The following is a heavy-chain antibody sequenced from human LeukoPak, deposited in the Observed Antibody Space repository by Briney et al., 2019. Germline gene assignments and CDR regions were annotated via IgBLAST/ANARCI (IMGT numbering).Heavy chain of an antibody. Sequence: GGSLRLSCVASGFIFSTYDMHWVRQGRGKGLEWVSAIGVAGDTYYSDSVKGRFTLSRENAKNSLFLQLNSLRAEDTGIYYCARGSGYVNNGEMDTWGQGVLVTVSS. CDR3: ARGSGYVNNGEMDT. D-gene: IGHD5-12*01. V-gene: IGHV3-13*04. J-gene: IGHJ4*02. CDR2: IGVAGDT. CDR1: GFIFSTYD.